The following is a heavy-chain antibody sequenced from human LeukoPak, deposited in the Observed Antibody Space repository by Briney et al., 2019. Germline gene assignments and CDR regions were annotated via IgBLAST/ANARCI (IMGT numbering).Heavy chain of an antibody. CDR1: GGSISSGSYY. CDR2: IYTSGST. D-gene: IGHD3-16*02. J-gene: IGHJ4*02. CDR3: ARSNYVWGSYLLPDY. V-gene: IGHV4-61*02. Sequence: PSQTLSLTCTVSGGSISSGSYYWSWIRQPAGKGLEWIGRIYTSGSTNYNPSLKSRVTMSVDTSKNQFSLKLSSVTAADTAVYYCARSNYVWGSYLLPDYWGQGTLVTVSS.